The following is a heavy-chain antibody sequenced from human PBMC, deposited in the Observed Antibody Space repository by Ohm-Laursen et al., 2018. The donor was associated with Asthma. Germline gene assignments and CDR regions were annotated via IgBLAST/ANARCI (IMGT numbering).Heavy chain of an antibody. Sequence: SDTLSLTCTVSGGSISSYYWSWIRQPPEKRLEWIGSIYYTGSPTYSPSLKTRVTISVDTSKNQFSLRLRSVTAADTAVYYCARQARYLTSGSYYSTFDSWGQGTLVTVSS. D-gene: IGHD3-10*01. J-gene: IGHJ4*02. CDR2: IYYTGSP. V-gene: IGHV4-39*01. CDR1: GGSISSYY. CDR3: ARQARYLTSGSYYSTFDS.